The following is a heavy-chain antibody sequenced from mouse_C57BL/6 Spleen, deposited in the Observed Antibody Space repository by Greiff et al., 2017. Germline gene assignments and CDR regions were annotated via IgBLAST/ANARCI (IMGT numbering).Heavy chain of an antibody. CDR3: AITTEFYFDY. D-gene: IGHD4-1*02. CDR1: GFTFSDYG. J-gene: IGHJ2*01. CDR2: ISSGSNTI. Sequence: EVKLVESGGGLVKPGGSLKLSCAASGFTFSDYGMHWVRQAPEKGLEWVAYISSGSNTIYYADTVKGRFTISRDNAKNTLFLQMTSLRSEDTAMYYCAITTEFYFDYWGQGTTLTVSS. V-gene: IGHV5-17*01.